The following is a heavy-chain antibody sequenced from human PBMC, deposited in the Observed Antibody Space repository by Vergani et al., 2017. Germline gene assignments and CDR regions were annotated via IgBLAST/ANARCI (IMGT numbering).Heavy chain of an antibody. V-gene: IGHV1-18*01. Sequence: QVQLVQSGAEVKKPGASVKVSCKASGYTFTSYGISWVRQAPGPGLEWMGWISAYNGNTNYAQKLQGRVTMTTDTSISTAYMALSRLRADDTAVYYCARDRVYGSLDVWGQGTTVTVSS. CDR1: GYTFTSYG. CDR3: ARDRVYGSLDV. D-gene: IGHD3-10*01. CDR2: ISAYNGNT. J-gene: IGHJ6*02.